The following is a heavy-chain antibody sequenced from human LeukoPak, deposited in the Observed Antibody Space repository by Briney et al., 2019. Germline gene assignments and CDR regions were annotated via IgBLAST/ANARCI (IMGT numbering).Heavy chain of an antibody. J-gene: IGHJ6*02. CDR1: GFTFSSYG. V-gene: IGHV3-7*01. CDR3: ARSPDGMDV. CDR2: IKPDESEK. Sequence: PGGSLRLSCAASGFTFSSYGMHWVRQAPGKGLEWVANIKPDESEKYYMDSVKGRFTISRDNAKNSVYLQMNSLRAEDTAVYYCARSPDGMDVWGQGTTVTVSS.